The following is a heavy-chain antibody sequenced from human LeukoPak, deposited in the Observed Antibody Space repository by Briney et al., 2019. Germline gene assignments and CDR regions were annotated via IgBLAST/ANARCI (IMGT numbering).Heavy chain of an antibody. CDR1: GGTFSSYA. CDR3: ARSRYSSSWYWFDP. Sequence: ASVKVSCKASGGTFSSYAISWVRQAPGRGLEWMGGIIPIFGTANYAQKFQGRVTITADESTSTAYMELSSLRSEDTAVYYCARSRYSSSWYWFDPWGQGTLVTVSS. D-gene: IGHD6-13*01. CDR2: IIPIFGTA. V-gene: IGHV1-69*13. J-gene: IGHJ5*02.